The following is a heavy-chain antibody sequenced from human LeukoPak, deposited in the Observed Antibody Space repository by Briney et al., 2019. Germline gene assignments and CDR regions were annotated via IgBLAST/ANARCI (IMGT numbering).Heavy chain of an antibody. CDR2: IYSYNGNT. V-gene: IGHV1-18*01. CDR3: ARLKNYGDYGY. CDR1: GYTFTSYG. D-gene: IGHD4-17*01. Sequence: ASVKVSCKASGYTFTSYGISWVRQAPGQGLEWMGWIYSYNGNTNYAQKFQGRVTMTTDTSTIIAYMELRSLTSDDTAVYYCARLKNYGDYGYWGQGTLVTVSS. J-gene: IGHJ4*02.